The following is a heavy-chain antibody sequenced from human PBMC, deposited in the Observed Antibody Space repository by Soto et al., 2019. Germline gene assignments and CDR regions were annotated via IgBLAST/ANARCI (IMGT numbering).Heavy chain of an antibody. J-gene: IGHJ4*02. CDR3: ASSFTVPVAIGY. V-gene: IGHV1-3*01. Sequence: ASVKVSCKASGYTFTSYAMHWVRQDPGQRLEWMGWINAGNGNTKYTQKFQGRVTITRDTSASTAYMELSSLRSEDTAVYYCASSFTVPVAIGYWGQGTLVTVSS. CDR2: INAGNGNT. D-gene: IGHD2-2*02. CDR1: GYTFTSYA.